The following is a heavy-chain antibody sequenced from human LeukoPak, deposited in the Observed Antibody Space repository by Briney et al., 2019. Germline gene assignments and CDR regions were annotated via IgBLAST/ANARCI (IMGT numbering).Heavy chain of an antibody. Sequence: SETLSLTCTVSGGSISTTNYYWGWIRQPPGKGLEWIGSIYYSGSTYYNPSLKSRVTISFDTSKNQLSLKLGSVTAADTAVYYCARVMNYFDSWGQGTLVTVSS. CDR2: IYYSGST. V-gene: IGHV4-39*07. CDR3: ARVMNYFDS. J-gene: IGHJ4*02. CDR1: GGSISTTNYY.